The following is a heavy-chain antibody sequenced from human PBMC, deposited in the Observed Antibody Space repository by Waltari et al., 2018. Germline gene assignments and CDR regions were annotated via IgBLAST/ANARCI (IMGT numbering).Heavy chain of an antibody. D-gene: IGHD2-2*01. CDR3: ARDCSSTSCYLGFDY. V-gene: IGHV4-34*01. J-gene: IGHJ4*02. Sequence: QVQLQQWGAGLLKPSETLSLTCAVYGGSFSGYYWSWIRQPPGKGLEWIGEINHSGSNNYNPSLKSRVTISVDTSKNQFSLKLSSVTAADTAVYYCARDCSSTSCYLGFDYWGQGTLVTVSS. CDR1: GGSFSGYY. CDR2: INHSGSN.